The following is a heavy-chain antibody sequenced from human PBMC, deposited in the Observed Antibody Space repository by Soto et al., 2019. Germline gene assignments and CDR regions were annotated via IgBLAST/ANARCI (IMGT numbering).Heavy chain of an antibody. V-gene: IGHV5-10-1*01. CDR2: IVPSDSYT. Sequence: PGESLKISCKGSGYSFTSYWISWVRQMPGKGLEWMGRIVPSDSYTNYSPSFQGHVTISADKSISTAYLQWSSLKASDTAMYYCGGLMGGGAAAGRYGMDVWGQGTTVTVSS. CDR3: GGLMGGGAAAGRYGMDV. D-gene: IGHD6-13*01. J-gene: IGHJ6*02. CDR1: GYSFTSYW.